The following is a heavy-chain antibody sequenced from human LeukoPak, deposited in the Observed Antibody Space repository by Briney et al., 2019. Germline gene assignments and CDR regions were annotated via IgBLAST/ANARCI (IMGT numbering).Heavy chain of an antibody. CDR2: INPSGGST. CDR1: GYTFTTYQ. D-gene: IGHD5-18*01. J-gene: IGHJ4*02. V-gene: IGHV1-46*01. Sequence: ASVKVSCKASGYTFTTYQIHWVRQAPGQGLEWMGIINPSGGSTTYAQKSQGRVTMTRDTSTSTVYMELSSLTSEDTAVYYCARFSYGGGGYFDYWGQGTLVTVSS. CDR3: ARFSYGGGGYFDY.